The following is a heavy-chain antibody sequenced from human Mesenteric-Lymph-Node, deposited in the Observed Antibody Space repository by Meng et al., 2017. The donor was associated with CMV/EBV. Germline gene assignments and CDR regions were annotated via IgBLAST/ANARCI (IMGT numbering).Heavy chain of an antibody. V-gene: IGHV3-23*01. D-gene: IGHD2-2*01. CDR2: VSPSGTHT. Sequence: LTCAASGFTFSAYAMTWVRQAPGKGLEWVSTVSPSGTHTDYADSLKGRFTISRDNSEMLYLQMNSLRAEDTAIYYCAKGGPTAASAYWGQGTLVTVSS. CDR3: AKGGPTAASAY. J-gene: IGHJ4*02. CDR1: GFTFSAYA.